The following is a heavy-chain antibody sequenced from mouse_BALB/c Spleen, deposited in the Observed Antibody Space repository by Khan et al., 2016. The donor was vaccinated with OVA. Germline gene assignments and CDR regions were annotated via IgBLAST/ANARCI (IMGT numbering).Heavy chain of an antibody. J-gene: IGHJ3*01. D-gene: IGHD2-1*01. CDR2: INPSDGDT. Sequence: QVQLKESGAELVKPGASVKLSCKASGYTFTSYYMYWVKQMPGQGLEWIGEINPSDGDTNFNEKFKSKATLTVDKSSSTVYMQLSSLTSEDSAVYYCTRSGYGTFAYWGQGTLVTVSA. CDR1: GYTFTSYY. CDR3: TRSGYGTFAY. V-gene: IGHV1S81*02.